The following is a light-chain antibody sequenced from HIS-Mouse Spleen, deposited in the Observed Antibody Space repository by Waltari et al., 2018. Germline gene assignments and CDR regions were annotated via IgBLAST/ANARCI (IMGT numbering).Light chain of an antibody. CDR3: SSYAGSNNYV. CDR2: EVS. CDR1: SSDVGGYNY. Sequence: QSALTQPPSASGSPGQSVTISCTGTSSDVGGYNYVSWYQQHPGKAPKLMLYEVSTRPSGVPDRFSGSKSGNTASLTVSGLQAEDEADYYCSSYAGSNNYVFGTGTKVTVL. V-gene: IGLV2-8*01. J-gene: IGLJ1*01.